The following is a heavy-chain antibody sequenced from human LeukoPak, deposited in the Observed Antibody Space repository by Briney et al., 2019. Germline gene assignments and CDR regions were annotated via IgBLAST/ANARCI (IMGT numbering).Heavy chain of an antibody. J-gene: IGHJ4*02. V-gene: IGHV4-34*01. Sequence: SETLSLTCAVYGGSFSGYYWSWIRQPPGKGLEWIGEINHSGSTNYNPSLKSRVTISVDTSKNQFSLKLSSVTAADTAVYYCARGPDYDILMSWGRGTLVTVSS. CDR2: INHSGST. D-gene: IGHD3-9*01. CDR3: ARGPDYDILMS. CDR1: GGSFSGYY.